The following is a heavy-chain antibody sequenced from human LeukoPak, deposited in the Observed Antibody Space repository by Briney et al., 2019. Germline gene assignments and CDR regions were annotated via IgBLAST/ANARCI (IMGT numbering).Heavy chain of an antibody. CDR3: ARRYYDSTGYYSLDY. J-gene: IGHJ4*02. CDR2: ISGSGGTT. D-gene: IGHD3-22*01. CDR1: GFTFTSYA. V-gene: IGHV3-23*01. Sequence: PGGSLRLSCAASGFTFTSYAMTWVRQAPGKGLEWVSAISGSGGTTYYADSVKGRFTISRDNSKNTLYRQMNSLRAEDTAIYYCARRYYDSTGYYSLDYWGQGTLVTVSS.